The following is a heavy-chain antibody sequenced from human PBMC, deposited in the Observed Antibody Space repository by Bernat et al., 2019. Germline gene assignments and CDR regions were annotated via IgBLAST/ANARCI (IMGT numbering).Heavy chain of an antibody. CDR3: AKSLLSVVVVAATWFDP. Sequence: EVQLLESGGGLVQPGGSLRLSCAASGFTFSSYAMSWVRQAPGKGLEWVSAISGSGGSTYYADSVKGRFTISRDNSKNTLYLQMNSLRAEETAVYYCAKSLLSVVVVAATWFDPWGQGTLVTVSS. CDR1: GFTFSSYA. V-gene: IGHV3-23*01. D-gene: IGHD2-15*01. J-gene: IGHJ5*02. CDR2: ISGSGGST.